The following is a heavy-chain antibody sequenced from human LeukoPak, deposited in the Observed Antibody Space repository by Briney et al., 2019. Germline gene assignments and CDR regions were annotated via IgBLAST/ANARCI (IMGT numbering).Heavy chain of an antibody. CDR3: AEEPVVPAAIPCYFDY. CDR1: GFTFSSYA. CDR2: ISGSGGST. V-gene: IGHV3-23*01. D-gene: IGHD2-2*02. J-gene: IGHJ4*02. Sequence: GGSLRLSCAASGFTFSSYAMSWVRQAPGKGLEWVSAISGSGGSTYYADSVKGRFTISRDNSKNTLYLQMNSLRAEDTAVYYCAEEPVVPAAIPCYFDYWGQGTLVTVSS.